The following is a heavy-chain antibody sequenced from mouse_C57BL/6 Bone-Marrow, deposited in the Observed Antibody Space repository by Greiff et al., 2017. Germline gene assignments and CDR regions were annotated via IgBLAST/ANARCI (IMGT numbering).Heavy chain of an antibody. V-gene: IGHV1-64*01. D-gene: IGHD1-1*01. CDR3: ERAGYFYGSSLYYYGRDY. CDR2: IHPNSGST. Sequence: VQLQQPGAELVKPGASVKLSCKASGYTFTSYWMHWVKQRPGQGLEWIGMIHPNSGSTNYNEKFKSKATLTADKSSSTAYMQLSSLTSEDSAVXYGERAGYFYGSSLYYYGRDYWGQGTLVTVSA. J-gene: IGHJ3*01. CDR1: GYTFTSYW.